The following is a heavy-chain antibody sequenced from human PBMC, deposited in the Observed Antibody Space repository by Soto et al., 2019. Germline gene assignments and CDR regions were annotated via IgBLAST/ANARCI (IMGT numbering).Heavy chain of an antibody. J-gene: IGHJ4*02. V-gene: IGHV3-23*01. CDR2: ISGSGGST. CDR1: GFALSSYG. CDR3: AKGAYYHGSGSYFPFDY. Sequence: GGSLRLSCAASGFALSSYGMSWVRQAPGKGLEWVSAISGSGGSTYYADSVKGRFTISRDNSKNTLYLQMNSLRAEDTAVYYCAKGAYYHGSGSYFPFDYWGQGTLVTVSS. D-gene: IGHD3-10*01.